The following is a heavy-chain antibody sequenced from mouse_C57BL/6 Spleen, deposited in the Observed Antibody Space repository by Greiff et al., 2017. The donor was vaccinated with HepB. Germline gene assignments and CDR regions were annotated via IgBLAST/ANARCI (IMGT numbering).Heavy chain of an antibody. CDR2: INPSNGGT. CDR3: APDFYYGSSRPYWYFDV. J-gene: IGHJ1*03. CDR1: GYTFSSYW. Sequence: LQESGTELVKPGASVKLSCKASGYTFSSYWMHWVKQRPGQGLEWIGNINPSNGGTNYNEKFKSKATLTVDKSSSTAYMQLSSLTSEDSAVYYCAPDFYYGSSRPYWYFDVWGTGTTVTVSS. V-gene: IGHV1-53*01. D-gene: IGHD1-1*01.